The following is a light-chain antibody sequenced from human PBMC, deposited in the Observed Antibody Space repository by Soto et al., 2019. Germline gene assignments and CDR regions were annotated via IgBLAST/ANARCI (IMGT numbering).Light chain of an antibody. V-gene: IGKV3-15*01. CDR3: QQYNNWPSWT. CDR2: GAS. CDR1: QSFSSN. J-gene: IGKJ1*01. Sequence: EIVMTQSQSTLSVSPGARATLSCRASQSFSSNLAWYQQKPGQAPRLLIYGASTRATGIPARFSGSGSGTEFTLTISSLQSEDFAVYYCQQYNNWPSWTFGQRTKVDIK.